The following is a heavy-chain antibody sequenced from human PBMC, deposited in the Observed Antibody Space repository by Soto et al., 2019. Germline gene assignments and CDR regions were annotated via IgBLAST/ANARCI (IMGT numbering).Heavy chain of an antibody. V-gene: IGHV2-5*01. CDR3: ALLGITMVRSAFDI. J-gene: IGHJ3*02. Sequence: SGPTLVKPTQTLTLTCTFSGFSLSTSGVGVGWIRQPPGKALEWLALIYWNDDKRYSPSLKSRLTITKDTSKNQVVLTMTNMDPVDTATYYCALLGITMVRSAFDIWGQGTMVTVSS. CDR2: IYWNDDK. CDR1: GFSLSTSGVG. D-gene: IGHD3-10*01.